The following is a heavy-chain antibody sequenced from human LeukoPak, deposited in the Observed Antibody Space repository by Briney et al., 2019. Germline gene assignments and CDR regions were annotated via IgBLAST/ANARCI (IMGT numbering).Heavy chain of an antibody. CDR3: ARATGSESYQRFDY. V-gene: IGHV5-51*01. CDR2: IYPDDSDT. Sequence: GESLKISCKGSGYIFTSYWVGWVRQMPGKGLEWMGIIYPDDSDTRYSQSSQGQVTISAEKSISTAYVHWSSLKAADTAMYYCARATGSESYQRFDYWGQGTLVTVSS. J-gene: IGHJ4*02. CDR1: GYIFTSYW. D-gene: IGHD3-10*01.